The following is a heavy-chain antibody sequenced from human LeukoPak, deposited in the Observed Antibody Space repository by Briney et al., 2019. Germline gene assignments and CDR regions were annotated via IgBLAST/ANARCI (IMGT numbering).Heavy chain of an antibody. Sequence: SETLSLTCTVSGDSISSNRYWTWIRQPPGKGPEWMGNVHYSWSTIYSPSLRSPITISLDTSKNQISLKLSSVTAADTAVYYCARDVEYHSAWFRYWYFDLWGRGTLVSVSS. J-gene: IGHJ2*01. CDR2: VHYSWST. CDR3: ARDVEYHSAWFRYWYFDL. V-gene: IGHV4-59*01. D-gene: IGHD3-10*01. CDR1: GDSISSNRY.